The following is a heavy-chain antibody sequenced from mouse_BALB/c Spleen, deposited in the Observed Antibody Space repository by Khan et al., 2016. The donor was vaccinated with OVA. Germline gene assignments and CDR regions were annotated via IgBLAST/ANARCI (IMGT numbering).Heavy chain of an antibody. J-gene: IGHJ2*01. D-gene: IGHD1-1*01. CDR3: ARRGLRWDFDY. Sequence: QVQLKESGAELAKPGASVKMSCKASGYTFINYWILWVKQRPGQGLEWIGYINPRTGYTEYNQNFKDKATLTADKSSSTAYMQLSSLTSEDSAVYYCARRGLRWDFDYWGQGTTLTVSS. CDR1: GYTFINYW. V-gene: IGHV1-7*01. CDR2: INPRTGYT.